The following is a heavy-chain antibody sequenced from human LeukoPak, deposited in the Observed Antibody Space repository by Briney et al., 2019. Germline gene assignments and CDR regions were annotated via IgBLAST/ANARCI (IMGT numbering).Heavy chain of an antibody. J-gene: IGHJ4*02. Sequence: GGSLRLSCAASGFTFSSYAMHWVRQAPGKGLEWVAVISYDGSNKYYADSVKGRFTISRDNSKNTLYLQMNSLRAGDTAVYYCARDRLETLDYWGQGTLVTVSS. CDR1: GFTFSSYA. D-gene: IGHD1-1*01. CDR3: ARDRLETLDY. CDR2: ISYDGSNK. V-gene: IGHV3-30*04.